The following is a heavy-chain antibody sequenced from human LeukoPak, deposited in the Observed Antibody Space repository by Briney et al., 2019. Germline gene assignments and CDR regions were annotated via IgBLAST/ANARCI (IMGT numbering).Heavy chain of an antibody. CDR2: ISSSSSYI. Sequence: GGSLRLSCAASGFTFSSYSMNWVRQAPGKGLEWVSSISSSSSYIYYADSVKGRFTISRDNAKNSLYLQMNSLRAEDTAVYYCARDLTPIYCSSTSCYTGDAFDIWGQGTMVTVSS. CDR1: GFTFSSYS. J-gene: IGHJ3*02. D-gene: IGHD2-2*02. V-gene: IGHV3-21*01. CDR3: ARDLTPIYCSSTSCYTGDAFDI.